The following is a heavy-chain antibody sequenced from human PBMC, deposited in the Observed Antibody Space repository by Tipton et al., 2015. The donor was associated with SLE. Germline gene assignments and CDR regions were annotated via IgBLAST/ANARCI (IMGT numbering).Heavy chain of an antibody. CDR1: GGSISSYY. J-gene: IGHJ3*02. D-gene: IGHD2/OR15-2a*01. CDR3: ASLSSPVDAFDI. CDR2: VYYSGST. Sequence: TLSLTCTVSGGSISSYYWRWLRQPPGKGLEWIGYVYYSGSTNYNPSLQSRVTISVDTSKNQFSLKLSSVTAADTAVYYCASLSSPVDAFDIWGQGTMVTVSS. V-gene: IGHV4-59*01.